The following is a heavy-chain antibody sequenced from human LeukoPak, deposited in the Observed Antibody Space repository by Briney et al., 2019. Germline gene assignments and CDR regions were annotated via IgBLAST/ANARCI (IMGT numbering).Heavy chain of an antibody. D-gene: IGHD3-22*01. CDR2: ISYDGSNK. CDR3: ASSRDYYDSTFQH. J-gene: IGHJ1*01. CDR1: GFTFSSYA. V-gene: IGHV3-30*04. Sequence: GGSLRLSCAASGFTFSSYAMHWVRQAPGKGLEWVAVISYDGSNKYYADSVKGRFTISRDNSKNTLYLQMNSLRAEDTAVYYCASSRDYYDSTFQHWGQGTLVTVPS.